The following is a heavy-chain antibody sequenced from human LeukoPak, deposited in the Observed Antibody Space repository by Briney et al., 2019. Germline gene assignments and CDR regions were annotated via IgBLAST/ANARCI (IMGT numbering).Heavy chain of an antibody. Sequence: GASVKVSCKASAYTFTDYYVHWVRQAPGQGLEWMGWSHPSSGGAGYAQKFQGRVSMTGDTSISTAYMQLTRLISDDTAVYYCGIKRIRGNPFDYWGQGTLVTVSS. D-gene: IGHD3-10*01. CDR2: SHPSSGGA. J-gene: IGHJ4*02. V-gene: IGHV1-2*02. CDR3: GIKRIRGNPFDY. CDR1: AYTFTDYY.